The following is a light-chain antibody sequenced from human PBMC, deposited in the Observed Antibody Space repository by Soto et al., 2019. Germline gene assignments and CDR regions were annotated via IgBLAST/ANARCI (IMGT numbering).Light chain of an antibody. Sequence: EVVVTQSPATLSVSPGERATLSCRASQSVSSNLAWYQQKPGQAPRLLIDGASTRATGVPARFSGSGSGTEFTLTISSLQSEDFAVYYCQQYNNWPPWTFGQGTKVDIK. CDR2: GAS. J-gene: IGKJ1*01. V-gene: IGKV3-15*01. CDR3: QQYNNWPPWT. CDR1: QSVSSN.